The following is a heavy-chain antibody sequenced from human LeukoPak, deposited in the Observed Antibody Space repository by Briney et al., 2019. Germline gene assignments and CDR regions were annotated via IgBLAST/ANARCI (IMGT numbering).Heavy chain of an antibody. D-gene: IGHD3-9*01. J-gene: IGHJ4*02. CDR2: IGASGT. CDR3: VRGRLD. CDR1: GFTFSYYE. V-gene: IGHV3-48*03. Sequence: GGSLRLSCAASGFTFSYYEMNWVRQAPGKGLEWVSYIGASGTYYADSVKGRFTISRDDAKSSLYLQMSSLRADDTAVYYCVRGRLDWGQGTLVTVSS.